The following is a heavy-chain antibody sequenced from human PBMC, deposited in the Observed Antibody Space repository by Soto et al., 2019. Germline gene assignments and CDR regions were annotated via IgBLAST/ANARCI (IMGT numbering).Heavy chain of an antibody. CDR1: GGSISSYY. CDR3: ARLYPPLRGSSWLDY. J-gene: IGHJ4*02. V-gene: IGHV4-59*12. CDR2: IYDSGST. D-gene: IGHD6-13*01. Sequence: SETLSLTCTVSGGSISSYYWSWIRQPPGKGLEWIGDIYDSGSTNYNPSLKSRVTISVDTSKNQFSLKLSSVTAADTAVYYCARLYPPLRGSSWLDYWGQGTLVTVSS.